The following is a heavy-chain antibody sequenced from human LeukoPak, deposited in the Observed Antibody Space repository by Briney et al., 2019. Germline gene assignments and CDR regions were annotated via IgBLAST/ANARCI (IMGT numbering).Heavy chain of an antibody. J-gene: IGHJ4*02. CDR2: IGYNTGVI. D-gene: IGHD1-14*01. Sequence: GGSLRLSCAASGFSFDDYAMHWVRQAPGKGLEWVSGIGYNTGVIDYADSVKGRFTISRDNAKNSLYLQMNSLRAEDTALYSCAKGIDRTKTPAWGYYFDRWGQGTLVTVSS. CDR3: AKGIDRTKTPAWGYYFDR. V-gene: IGHV3-9*01. CDR1: GFSFDDYA.